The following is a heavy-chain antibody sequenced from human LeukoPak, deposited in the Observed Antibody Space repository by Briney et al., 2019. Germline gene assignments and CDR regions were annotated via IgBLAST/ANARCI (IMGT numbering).Heavy chain of an antibody. CDR3: ARVRVGSGTSHAADAFDI. V-gene: IGHV3-53*01. CDR1: GFTVSDNF. J-gene: IGHJ3*02. CDR2: IYDGDKT. Sequence: GGSLRLSCAASGFTVSDNFMSWVRQAPGKGLEWVSVIYDGDKTYYADSVKGRFTISKDNSKSTLYLQMNSLRVEDTAVYYCARVRVGSGTSHAADAFDIWGQGTMVTVSS. D-gene: IGHD1-26*01.